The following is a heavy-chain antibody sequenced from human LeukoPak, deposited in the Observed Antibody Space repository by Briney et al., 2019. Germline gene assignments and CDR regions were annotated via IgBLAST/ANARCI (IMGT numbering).Heavy chain of an antibody. CDR3: AKDSAVDTAMGPYFDY. D-gene: IGHD5-18*01. V-gene: IGHV3-23*01. CDR1: GFTFTDYA. Sequence: GGSLRLSCAASGFTFTDYAMSWVRQAPGKGLEWVSAISGSGGSTYYADSAKGRFTISRDNSKNTLYLQMNNLRAEDTAVYYCAKDSAVDTAMGPYFDYWGQGTLVTVSS. CDR2: ISGSGGST. J-gene: IGHJ4*02.